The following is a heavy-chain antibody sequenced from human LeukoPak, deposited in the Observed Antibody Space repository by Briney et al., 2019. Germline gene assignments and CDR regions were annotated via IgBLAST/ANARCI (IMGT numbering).Heavy chain of an antibody. CDR2: ISGSSSTI. CDR3: ARDKYSTIGY. Sequence: RLSCADPRFTFSTYRMHWVRQAPWKGMEWVSYISGSSSTIYYADSLKGRFTISRDNAKSSLYLQMNSLRDEDTAVYYCARDKYSTIGYWGQGTLVTVST. J-gene: IGHJ4*02. V-gene: IGHV3-48*02. CDR1: RFTFSTYR. D-gene: IGHD6-6*01.